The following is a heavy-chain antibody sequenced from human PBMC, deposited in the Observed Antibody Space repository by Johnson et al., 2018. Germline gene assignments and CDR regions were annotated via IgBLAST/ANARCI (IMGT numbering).Heavy chain of an antibody. J-gene: IGHJ6*03. CDR2: IYSADST. D-gene: IGHD1/OR15-1a*01. CDR3: ARPIWDNYYYDCYMDV. V-gene: IGHV3-66*02. Sequence: VQLVQSGGGLVQPGGSLRLSCAASGFTFSSYWMSWVRKAPVKGLDWVSIIYSADSTYYADSVTGRFTISRNNSKNTLYLQMNRLRAEDTAVYYCARPIWDNYYYDCYMDVWGKGTTVTVSS. CDR1: GFTFSSYW.